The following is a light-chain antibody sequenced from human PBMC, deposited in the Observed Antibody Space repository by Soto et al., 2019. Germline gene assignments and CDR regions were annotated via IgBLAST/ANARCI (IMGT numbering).Light chain of an antibody. CDR3: QQRYNWPIT. J-gene: IGKJ5*01. CDR2: DAS. V-gene: IGKV3-11*01. CDR1: QSVSNS. Sequence: EIVLTQSPATRSLSPGERATLSCRASQSVSNSLAWYQQRPGQAPRLLIYDASNRATGIPARFSGSGSGAGFTLTISSLEPEDFAVYYCQQRYNWPITFGQGTRLEIK.